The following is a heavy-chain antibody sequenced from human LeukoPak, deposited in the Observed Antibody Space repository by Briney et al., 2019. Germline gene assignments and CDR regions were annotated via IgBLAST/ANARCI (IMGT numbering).Heavy chain of an antibody. CDR1: GGSIRSQH. CDR3: TRDRNGGDHYYMDV. V-gene: IGHV4-59*11. J-gene: IGHJ6*03. Sequence: PSETLSLTCTVSGGSIRSQHWSWIRQPPGKGLEWIGFISYSGTPYYNPSLESRVTISRDTSRNQFSLKLSSVTAADTAVYYCTRDRNGGDHYYMDVWGKGTTVTVSS. D-gene: IGHD3-16*01. CDR2: ISYSGTP.